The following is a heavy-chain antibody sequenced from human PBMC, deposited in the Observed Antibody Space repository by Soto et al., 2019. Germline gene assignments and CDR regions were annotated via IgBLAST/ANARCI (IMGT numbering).Heavy chain of an antibody. CDR2: IFSSGTT. J-gene: IGHJ6*02. CDR1: GDSSSSGNKY. D-gene: IGHD3-16*01. CDR3: ARVPSPFDYYYAMDV. V-gene: IGHV4-30-4*01. Sequence: PSETLSLTCTVSGDSSSSGNKYWSWIRQAPGKGLEWIGYIFSSGTTYYNPSLKSRLTMSLDTSQNQFSLRLASVKDADSAVDYCARVPSPFDYYYAMDVWGQGTTGTVSS.